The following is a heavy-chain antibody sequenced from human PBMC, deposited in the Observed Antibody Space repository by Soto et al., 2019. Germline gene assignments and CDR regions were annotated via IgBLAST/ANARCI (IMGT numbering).Heavy chain of an antibody. J-gene: IGHJ4*02. Sequence: NPSETLSLTCTVSGGSVSSGSYYWSWIRQPPGKGLEWIGYIYYSGSTNYNPSLKSRVTISVDTSKNQFSLKLSSVTAADTAVYYCVRDMGYCSGGSCWSIPDYWGQGTLVTVSS. V-gene: IGHV4-61*01. CDR1: GGSVSSGSYY. CDR2: IYYSGST. CDR3: VRDMGYCSGGSCWSIPDY. D-gene: IGHD2-15*01.